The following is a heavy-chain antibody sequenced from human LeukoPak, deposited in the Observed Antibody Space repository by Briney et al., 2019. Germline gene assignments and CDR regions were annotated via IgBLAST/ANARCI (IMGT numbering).Heavy chain of an antibody. Sequence: HPGGSLRLSCAASGFTFNNYAMSWVRQAPGKGLEWVSGISGSGGSTYYADSVKGRFTISRDNSKNTVYLQMNSLRAEDTAVYYCATRDYYDSRGYYYYYFDYWGQRTLVTVSS. V-gene: IGHV3-23*01. CDR3: ATRDYYDSRGYYYYYFDY. CDR2: ISGSGGST. D-gene: IGHD3-22*01. J-gene: IGHJ4*02. CDR1: GFTFNNYA.